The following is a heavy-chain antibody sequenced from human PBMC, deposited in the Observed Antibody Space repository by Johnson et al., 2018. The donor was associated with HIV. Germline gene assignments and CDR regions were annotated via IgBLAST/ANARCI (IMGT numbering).Heavy chain of an antibody. V-gene: IGHV3-33*08. J-gene: IGHJ3*02. CDR1: GFTFSSYW. CDR2: IWYDGSNT. Sequence: QVQLVESGGGLVKPGGSLRLSCAASGFTFSSYWMHWVRQAPGKGLEWVAVIWYDGSNTDYVDSVKGGFTSSRAKSKNTLYLQMNSLRTEDKAVYYCARGGVYSSPHDAFDIWGQGTMVTVSS. CDR3: ARGGVYSSPHDAFDI. D-gene: IGHD6-13*01.